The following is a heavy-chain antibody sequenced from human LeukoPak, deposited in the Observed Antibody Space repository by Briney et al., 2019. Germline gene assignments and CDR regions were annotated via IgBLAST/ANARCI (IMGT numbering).Heavy chain of an antibody. Sequence: PSETLSLTCIVSSGSINNHYWRWIRQPPGKGLEWLGYIYDSWNTNYNPSLKSRVTISIDTSKNQFSLNLTSVTATDTAVYYCARDQIGYGLDYWGQGTLVTVSS. J-gene: IGHJ4*02. CDR2: IYDSWNT. CDR1: SGSINNHY. V-gene: IGHV4-59*11. D-gene: IGHD5-18*01. CDR3: ARDQIGYGLDY.